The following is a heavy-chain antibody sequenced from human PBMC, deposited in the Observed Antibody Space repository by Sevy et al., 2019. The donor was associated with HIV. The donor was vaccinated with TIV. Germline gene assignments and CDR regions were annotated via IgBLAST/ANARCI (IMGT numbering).Heavy chain of an antibody. V-gene: IGHV4-39*01. D-gene: IGHD3-22*01. CDR3: ARLVRPEEAMIVVVIPMGRDAFDI. CDR1: GGSISSSSNY. CDR2: IYYSGST. J-gene: IGHJ3*02. Sequence: SETLSLTCTVSGGSISSSSNYWGWIRQPPGKGLEWIGSIYYSGSTYYNPSLKSRVTISVDTSKNQFSLKLSSVTAADTAVYYCARLVRPEEAMIVVVIPMGRDAFDIWGQGTMVTVSS.